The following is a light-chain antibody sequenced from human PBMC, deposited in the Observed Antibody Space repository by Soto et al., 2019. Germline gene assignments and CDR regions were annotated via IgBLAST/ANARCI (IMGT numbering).Light chain of an antibody. J-gene: IGKJ2*01. V-gene: IGKV1-39*01. CDR1: QTIGAN. CDR2: DAT. CDR3: QQSYTTVYT. Sequence: DVHMKQSPSSLSASVGDRVTITCRASQTIGANLNWYRQKPGKAPTLLIYDATTLQSGVPSRFSGLGSGTDFTLTITSLQPEDSATYFWQQSYTTVYTFGLGTKVDSK.